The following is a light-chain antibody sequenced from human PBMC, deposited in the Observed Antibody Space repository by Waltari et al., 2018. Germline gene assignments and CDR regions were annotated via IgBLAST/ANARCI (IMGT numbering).Light chain of an antibody. CDR1: TVSKQY. Sequence: SHELTQPPSVSVSPGQTARITCSGDTVSKQYVYWYQHKPGQAPVLLIYKDTERPSGIPDRVCGSRSGTSVRLTISGVQAEDEADYYCQLADSTVTYVFGPGTKVSVL. J-gene: IGLJ1*01. CDR3: QLADSTVTYV. CDR2: KDT. V-gene: IGLV3-25*03.